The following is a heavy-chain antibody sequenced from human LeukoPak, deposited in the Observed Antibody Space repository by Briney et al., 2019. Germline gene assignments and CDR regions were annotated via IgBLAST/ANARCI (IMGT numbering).Heavy chain of an antibody. CDR2: IYYSGST. J-gene: IGHJ5*02. V-gene: IGHV4-59*01. CDR3: ARVGSGPFGP. D-gene: IGHD6-19*01. Sequence: SETLSLTCTVSGDSITSYYWSWIRQPPGKGLEWIGYIYYSGSTNYNPSLKSRVTISVDTSKNQFSLKLSSVTAADTAVYYCARVGSGPFGPWGQGTLVTVSS. CDR1: GDSITSYY.